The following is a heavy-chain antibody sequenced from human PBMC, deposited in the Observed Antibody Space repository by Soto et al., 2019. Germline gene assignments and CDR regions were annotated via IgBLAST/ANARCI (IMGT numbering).Heavy chain of an antibody. V-gene: IGHV4-39*01. D-gene: IGHD3-22*01. Sequence: QLQLQESGPGLVKPSETLSLTCTVSGGSIDRSNYYWDWIRQPPGKGLEWIGTTYYNGNAYYNPSVKSRVTMSVDTSKNQFSLKLISVTAADAAVYYCAGHFVAVVIKGWGYGGQGTLVTVSS. CDR1: GGSIDRSNYY. J-gene: IGHJ4*02. CDR3: AGHFVAVVIKGWGY. CDR2: TYYNGNA.